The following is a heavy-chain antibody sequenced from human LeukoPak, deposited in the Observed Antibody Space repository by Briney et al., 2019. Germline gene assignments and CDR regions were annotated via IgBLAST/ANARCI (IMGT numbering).Heavy chain of an antibody. CDR1: GYTFTSYG. V-gene: IGHV1-18*04. Sequence: ASVKVSCKASGYTFTSYGISWVRQAPGQGLEWMGWISAYNGNTNYAQKLQGRVTMTTDTSTSTAYMELRSLRSDDTAVYYCASYSYGYVRRQHVAFDIWGQGTMVTVSS. D-gene: IGHD5-18*01. CDR3: ASYSYGYVRRQHVAFDI. CDR2: ISAYNGNT. J-gene: IGHJ3*02.